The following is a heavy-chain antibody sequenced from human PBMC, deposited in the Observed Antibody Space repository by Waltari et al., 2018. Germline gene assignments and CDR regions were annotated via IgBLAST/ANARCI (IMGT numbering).Heavy chain of an antibody. J-gene: IGHJ4*02. V-gene: IGHV4-38-2*01. CDR2: IYQSVRT. Sequence: QVQLQESGPGLVKPSETLSLTCAVSGYSISSGYYWGWIRQPPGKGLEWIGSIYQSVRTYHHPTLKSRVTIAGETSKNQFSLKLSSGTAADTAVYYGATGRGYYYERSGYYYEARFDYWGQGTLVTVSS. CDR3: ATGRGYYYERSGYYYEARFDY. D-gene: IGHD3-22*01. CDR1: GYSISSGYY.